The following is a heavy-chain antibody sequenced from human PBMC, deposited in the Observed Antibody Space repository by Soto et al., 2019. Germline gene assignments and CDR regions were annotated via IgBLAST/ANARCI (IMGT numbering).Heavy chain of an antibody. Sequence: EVQLVESGGGLVQPGRSLRLSCTASGFTFGDYAMSWFRQAPGKGLEWVGFIRSKAYGGTTEYAASVKGRFTISRDDSKSIAYLQMNSLKTEDTAVYYCTREKPGIFGVVNTIDYWGQGTLVTVSS. D-gene: IGHD3-3*01. CDR3: TREKPGIFGVVNTIDY. J-gene: IGHJ4*02. CDR1: GFTFGDYA. V-gene: IGHV3-49*03. CDR2: IRSKAYGGTT.